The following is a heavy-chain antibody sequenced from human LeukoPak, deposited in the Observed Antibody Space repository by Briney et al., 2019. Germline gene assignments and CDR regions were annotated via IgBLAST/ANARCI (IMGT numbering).Heavy chain of an antibody. D-gene: IGHD6-6*01. CDR2: ISYDGSNK. V-gene: IGHV3-30*18. CDR1: GFTFSSYG. CDR3: AKDLEYSSSSGFDY. Sequence: GGSLRLSCAASGFTFSSYGMHWVRQAPGKGLEWVAVISYDGSNKYYADSAKGRFTISRDNSKNTLYLQMNSLRAEDTAVYYCAKDLEYSSSSGFDYWGQGTLVTVSS. J-gene: IGHJ4*02.